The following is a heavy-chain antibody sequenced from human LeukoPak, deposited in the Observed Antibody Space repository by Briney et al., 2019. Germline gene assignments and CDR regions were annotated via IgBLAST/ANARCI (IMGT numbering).Heavy chain of an antibody. V-gene: IGHV4-4*07. CDR3: ARSAVATADFDY. CDR1: GDSITNYY. D-gene: IGHD6-19*01. Sequence: PSETLSLTCTVSGDSITNYYWSWIRQPAGRGLEWIGRISTSGSTDYNPSLRSRITMSIDTSTNQFSLRLSSVTAADTAVFYCARSAVATADFDYWGQGILVTVSS. CDR2: ISTSGST. J-gene: IGHJ4*02.